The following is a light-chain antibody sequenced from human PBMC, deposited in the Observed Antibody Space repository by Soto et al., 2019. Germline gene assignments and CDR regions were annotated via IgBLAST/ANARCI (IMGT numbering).Light chain of an antibody. CDR2: DND. V-gene: IGLV1-51*01. Sequence: QSVSTQPPSVSAAPGQKVTISCSGSSSDIGHNYVSWYQQVPGTAPKLLIYDNDERPPGIPDRFSGAKSGTSATRAITGLQTGDEADYYCGTWDSLSGGGGFGGGTKVTV. J-gene: IGLJ2*01. CDR3: GTWDSLSGGGG. CDR1: SSDIGHNY.